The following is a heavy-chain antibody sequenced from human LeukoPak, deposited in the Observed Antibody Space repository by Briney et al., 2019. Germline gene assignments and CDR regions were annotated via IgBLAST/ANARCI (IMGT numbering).Heavy chain of an antibody. V-gene: IGHV4-34*01. Sequence: SETLSLTCAVYGGSFSGYYWSWIRQPPGKGLEWIGEINHSGSTNYNPSLKSRVTISVDTSKNQFSLKLSSVTAADTSVYYCARHRAHSDYIDYWGQGTLVTVSS. J-gene: IGHJ4*02. CDR3: ARHRAHSDYIDY. CDR2: INHSGST. D-gene: IGHD3-10*01. CDR1: GGSFSGYY.